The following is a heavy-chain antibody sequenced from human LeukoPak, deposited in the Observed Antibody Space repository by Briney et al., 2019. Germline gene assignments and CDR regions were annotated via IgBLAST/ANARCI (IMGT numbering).Heavy chain of an antibody. V-gene: IGHV4-59*01. J-gene: IGHJ6*03. CDR3: ARIDYGDYLGYYYYYYMDV. CDR1: GGSISSYY. D-gene: IGHD4-17*01. Sequence: SETLSLTCTVSGGSISSYYWSWIRQPPGKGLEWIGYIYYSGSTNYNPSLKSRVTISVDTSKNQFSLKLSSVTAADTAVYACARIDYGDYLGYYYYYYMDVWGKGTTVTVSS. CDR2: IYYSGST.